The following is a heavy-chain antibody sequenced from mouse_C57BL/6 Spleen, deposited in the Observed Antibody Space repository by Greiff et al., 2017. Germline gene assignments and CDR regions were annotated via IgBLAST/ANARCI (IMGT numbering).Heavy chain of an antibody. V-gene: IGHV1-53*01. D-gene: IGHD2-1*01. J-gene: IGHJ3*01. CDR1: GYTFTSYW. CDR2: INPSNGGT. CDR3: ARGDGNYPAWFAY. Sequence: VQLQQPGTELVKPGASVKLSCKASGYTFTSYWMHWVKQRPGQGLEWIGNINPSNGGTNYNEKFKSKATLTVDKSSSTAYMQLSSLTSEDSAVYYCARGDGNYPAWFAYWGQGTLVTVSA.